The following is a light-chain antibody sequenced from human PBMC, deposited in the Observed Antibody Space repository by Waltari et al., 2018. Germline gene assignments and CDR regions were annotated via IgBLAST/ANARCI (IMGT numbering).Light chain of an antibody. CDR1: QSVSSTY. J-gene: IGKJ1*01. CDR2: GAS. CDR3: QQYAGSPGT. Sequence: EIVLTQSPGTLSLSPGERATLSCRASQSVSSTYLAWYQQKPGQAPRLLILGASSRATGIPDRFSGSGSGTDFTLTISRLEPEDFAVYYCQQYAGSPGTFGQGTKVEIK. V-gene: IGKV3-20*01.